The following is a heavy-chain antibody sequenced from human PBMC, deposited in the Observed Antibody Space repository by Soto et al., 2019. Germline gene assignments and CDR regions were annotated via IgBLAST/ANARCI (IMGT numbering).Heavy chain of an antibody. J-gene: IGHJ6*02. D-gene: IGHD2-15*01. V-gene: IGHV4-39*01. Sequence: XGTLSLACTVSGGSISSSRFYWGWIRQPPGKGLEWIGSIYYSGSTYYNPSLKSRVTISVDTSKNQFSLKLSSVTAADTAVYYCARSRGVLNVSYYYYYGMDVWGQGTTVTVSS. CDR3: ARSRGVLNVSYYYYYGMDV. CDR2: IYYSGST. CDR1: GGSISSSRFY.